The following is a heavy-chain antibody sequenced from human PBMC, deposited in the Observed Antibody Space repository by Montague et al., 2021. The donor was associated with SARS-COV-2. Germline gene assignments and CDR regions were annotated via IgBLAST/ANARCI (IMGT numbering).Heavy chain of an antibody. CDR1: GGSISSSSYY. CDR2: IYYSGSN. D-gene: IGHD5-12*01. J-gene: IGHJ5*02. V-gene: IGHV4-39*01. CDR3: ACGFSGYEDPSGFGP. Sequence: SETLSLTCTVSGGSISSSSYYWGWIRQPQGKGLEWIGSIYYSGSNYYNPSLKSRVTISADTSKTQFTLKLSSVTAADTAVYYCACGFSGYEDPSGFGPWGQGTLVTVSS.